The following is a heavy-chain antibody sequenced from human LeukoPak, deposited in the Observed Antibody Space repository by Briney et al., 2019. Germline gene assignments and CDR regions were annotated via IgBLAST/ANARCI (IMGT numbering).Heavy chain of an antibody. V-gene: IGHV3-30-3*01. Sequence: QPGGSLRLSCAASGFTFSSYAMHWVRQAPGKGLEWVAVISYDGSNKYYADSVKGRFTISRDNSKNTLYLQMNSLRAEDTAVYYCARGDGLHNWFDPWGQGTLVTVSS. D-gene: IGHD3/OR15-3a*01. CDR2: ISYDGSNK. J-gene: IGHJ5*02. CDR3: ARGDGLHNWFDP. CDR1: GFTFSSYA.